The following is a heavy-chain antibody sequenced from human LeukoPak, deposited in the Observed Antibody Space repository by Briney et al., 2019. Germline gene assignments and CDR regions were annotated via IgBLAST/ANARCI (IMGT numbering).Heavy chain of an antibody. Sequence: GRSLRLSCAASGFTFSSYGMHWVRQAPGKGLEWVAVISYDGSNKYYADSVKGRFTISRDNSKNTLYLQMNSLRAEDTAVYYCAKGTGYSGYDYTYYYYGMDVWGQGTTVTVSS. J-gene: IGHJ6*02. CDR1: GFTFSSYG. CDR3: AKGTGYSGYDYTYYYYGMDV. CDR2: ISYDGSNK. D-gene: IGHD5-12*01. V-gene: IGHV3-30*18.